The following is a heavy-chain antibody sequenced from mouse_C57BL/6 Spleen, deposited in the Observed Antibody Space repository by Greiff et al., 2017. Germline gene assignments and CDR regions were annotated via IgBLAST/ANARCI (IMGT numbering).Heavy chain of an antibody. D-gene: IGHD2-2*01. CDR3: ARRDYGYDVDYAMDY. CDR2: IFPGSGST. V-gene: IGHV1-75*01. CDR1: GYTFPDYY. Sequence: QVQLQQSGPELVKPGASVKISCKASGYTFPDYYINWVKQRPGQGLAWIGWIFPGSGSTYYNEKFKGKATLTVDQSSSTAYMLLSSLTSEDSAVYFCARRDYGYDVDYAMDYWGQGTSVTVSS. J-gene: IGHJ4*01.